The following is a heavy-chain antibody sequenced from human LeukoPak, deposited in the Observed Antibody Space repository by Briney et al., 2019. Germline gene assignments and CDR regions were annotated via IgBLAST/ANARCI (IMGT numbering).Heavy chain of an antibody. CDR2: IYYTGNT. V-gene: IGHV4-61*03. CDR3: ARSQNYYGSGDY. D-gene: IGHD3-10*01. Sequence: PSETLSLTCAVSGGSISSGGYSWSWLRQPPGQALEWIGYIYYTGNTYYNPSLEGRVTLSVDTSKNHFSVKLSSVTAADTAVYYCARSQNYYGSGDYWSQGTLVTVSS. J-gene: IGHJ4*02. CDR1: GGSISSGGYS.